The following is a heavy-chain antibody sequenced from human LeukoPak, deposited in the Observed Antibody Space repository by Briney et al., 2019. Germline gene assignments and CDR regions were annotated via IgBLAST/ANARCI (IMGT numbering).Heavy chain of an antibody. V-gene: IGHV4-39*01. D-gene: IGHD3-10*01. Sequence: GSLRLSCAASGFAFSSYGMSWVRQAPGKGLEWIGSIYYSGYTYYNPSVESRVTISVDTSKNQFSLKLSSVTAADTAVYYCAKHYMGSYDNRGLDYWGQGTLVTVSS. J-gene: IGHJ4*02. CDR2: IYYSGYT. CDR3: AKHYMGSYDNRGLDY. CDR1: GFAFSSYG.